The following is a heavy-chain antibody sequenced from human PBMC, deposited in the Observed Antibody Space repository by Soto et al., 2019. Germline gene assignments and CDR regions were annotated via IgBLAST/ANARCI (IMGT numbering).Heavy chain of an antibody. J-gene: IGHJ6*02. CDR2: IYYSGST. CDR3: ARLGDYYYGMDV. CDR1: GGSISSSSYY. V-gene: IGHV4-39*01. Sequence: SETLSLTCTVSGGSISSSSYYWGRLRQPPGKGLEWIGSIYYSGSTYYNPSLKSRVTISVDTSKNQFSLKLSSVTAADTALYYCARLGDYYYGMDVWGQGTTVTVSS.